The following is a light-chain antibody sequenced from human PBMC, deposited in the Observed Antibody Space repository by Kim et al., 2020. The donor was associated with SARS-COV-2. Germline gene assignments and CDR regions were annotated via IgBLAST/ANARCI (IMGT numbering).Light chain of an antibody. Sequence: YASVGDRVTNTCRASQGISNNLAWIQQKPGKAPKSLIFAAYSLQSGVPSKFSGSGSGTDFTLTITSLQPEDFATYYCQQYNSYPRTFGQGTKLEI. CDR3: QQYNSYPRT. CDR2: AAY. J-gene: IGKJ2*02. CDR1: QGISNN. V-gene: IGKV1-16*02.